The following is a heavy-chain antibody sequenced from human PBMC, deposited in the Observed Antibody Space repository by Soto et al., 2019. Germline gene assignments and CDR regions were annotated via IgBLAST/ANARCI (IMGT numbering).Heavy chain of an antibody. J-gene: IGHJ6*02. CDR3: ARDRQYQLLPYYYYGMDV. D-gene: IGHD2-2*01. CDR2: IYYSGST. CDR1: GGSISSGDYY. Sequence: SETLSLTCTVSGGSISSGDYYWSWIRQPPGKGLEWIGYIYYSGSTYYNPSLKSRVTISVDTSKNQFSLKLSSVTAADTAVYYCARDRQYQLLPYYYYGMDVWGQGTTVTVSS. V-gene: IGHV4-30-4*01.